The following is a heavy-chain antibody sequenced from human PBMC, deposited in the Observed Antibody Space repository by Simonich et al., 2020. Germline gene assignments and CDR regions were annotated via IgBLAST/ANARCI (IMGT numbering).Heavy chain of an antibody. J-gene: IGHJ3*02. V-gene: IGHV3-23*01. Sequence: GGGLVQPGGSLRLSCAASGFTFSSYAMSWVRQAPGKGLEWVSAISGSGGSPYYADSVKGRFPISRDKSKTTLYLQMNSLRAEDTAVYYCAKDVGERITMIVVVIDAFDIWGQGTMVTVSS. CDR1: GFTFSSYA. D-gene: IGHD3-22*01. CDR2: ISGSGGSP. CDR3: AKDVGERITMIVVVIDAFDI.